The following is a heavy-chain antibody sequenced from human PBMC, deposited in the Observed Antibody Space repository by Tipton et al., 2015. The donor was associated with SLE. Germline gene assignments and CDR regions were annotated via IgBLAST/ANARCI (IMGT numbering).Heavy chain of an antibody. J-gene: IGHJ4*02. V-gene: IGHV4-59*12. CDR2: IDYKGAF. D-gene: IGHD2-8*02. Sequence: TLSLTCTVSGGSIRSYYWSWIRQSPGKGLEWIGNIDYKGAFNYNPSLESRGTISVDTSKNQFSLKLSSVTAADTAVYYCARDVGGYNTGWFPYYFDYWGQGTLVTVSS. CDR3: ARDVGGYNTGWFPYYFDY. CDR1: GGSIRSYY.